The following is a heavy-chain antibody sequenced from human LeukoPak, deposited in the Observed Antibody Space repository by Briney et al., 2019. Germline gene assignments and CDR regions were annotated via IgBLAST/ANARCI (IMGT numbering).Heavy chain of an antibody. CDR1: GFTFSSSD. CDR2: IGTIGDT. Sequence: GGSLRLSCAAPGFTFSSSDMHWVRQPTGKGLEWVSAIGTIGDTYYPGSVKGRFTISRDNSKNTLYLQMNSLRAEDTAVYYCAKTAGIAAAADFDYWGQGTLVTVSS. J-gene: IGHJ4*02. D-gene: IGHD6-13*01. V-gene: IGHV3-13*01. CDR3: AKTAGIAAAADFDY.